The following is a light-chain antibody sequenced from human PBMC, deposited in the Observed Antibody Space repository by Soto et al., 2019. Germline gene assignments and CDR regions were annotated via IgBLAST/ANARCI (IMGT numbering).Light chain of an antibody. CDR1: QSVSSSY. CDR2: GAS. V-gene: IGKV3-20*01. Sequence: EIVLTQSPGTLSLSPGERATLSCRASQSVSSSYLAWYQHKPGQAPRLLIYGASSRATGIPDRFSGSGSGTDFALTISRLEPEDFAMYYCQQYVTFGQGTKVEIK. CDR3: QQYVT. J-gene: IGKJ1*01.